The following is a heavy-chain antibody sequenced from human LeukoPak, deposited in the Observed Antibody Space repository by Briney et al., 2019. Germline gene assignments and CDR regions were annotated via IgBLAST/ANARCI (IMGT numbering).Heavy chain of an antibody. CDR2: ISSGSSYT. CDR3: ARERAGSFDY. CDR1: GFTFSDYY. D-gene: IGHD6-19*01. Sequence: GGSLRLSCAASGFTFSDYYMSWIRQAPGKGLEWVSYISSGSSYTKYADSVKGRFTISRDNAKNSLYLQMNGLRAEDTAVYYCARERAGSFDYWGQGTLVTVSS. J-gene: IGHJ4*02. V-gene: IGHV3-11*05.